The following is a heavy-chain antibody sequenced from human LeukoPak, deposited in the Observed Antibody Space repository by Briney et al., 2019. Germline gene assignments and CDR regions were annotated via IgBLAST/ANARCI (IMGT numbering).Heavy chain of an antibody. D-gene: IGHD2-15*01. CDR2: ISGSGGST. J-gene: IGHJ4*02. CDR3: AKDLGEGSIVVAFVSDY. CDR1: GFTFSSYA. Sequence: GGSLRLSCAASGFTFSSYAMSWVRQAPGKGLEWVSAISGSGGSTYYADSAKGRFTISRDNSKNTLYLQMNSLRAEDTAVYYCAKDLGEGSIVVAFVSDYWGQGTLVTVSS. V-gene: IGHV3-23*01.